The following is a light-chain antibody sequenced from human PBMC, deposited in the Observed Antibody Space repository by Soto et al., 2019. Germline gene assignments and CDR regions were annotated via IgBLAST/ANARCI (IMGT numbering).Light chain of an antibody. J-gene: IGKJ2*01. Sequence: DIQMTQSPSTLSASVGDRVTITCRASQSISTWLAWYQQKTGKAPKLLIYDASRLGSGVPSRFRGSGSGTDFALTISSLQPDDYATYYCQRYNAYSTFGQGTKLEI. CDR2: DAS. CDR3: QRYNAYST. CDR1: QSISTW. V-gene: IGKV1-5*01.